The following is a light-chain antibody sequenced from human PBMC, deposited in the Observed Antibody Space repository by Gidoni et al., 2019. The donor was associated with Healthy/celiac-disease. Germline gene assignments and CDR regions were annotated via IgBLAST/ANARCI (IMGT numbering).Light chain of an antibody. V-gene: IGLV2-14*01. CDR3: SSYTSSSTVV. CDR2: DGS. Sequence: QSALTQPAPVAGSPGTSITISCTGTSSDVGGYNYVSWYQQHQGKAPKLMSYDGSNRPSGVSNRFSGSKSGNTATLAISGLQAEDEADYYCSSYTSSSTVVFGGGTKLTVL. J-gene: IGLJ2*01. CDR1: SSDVGGYNY.